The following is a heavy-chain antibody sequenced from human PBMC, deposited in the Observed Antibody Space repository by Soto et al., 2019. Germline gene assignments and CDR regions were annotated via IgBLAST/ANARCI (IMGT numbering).Heavy chain of an antibody. CDR1: GFTFSSHA. CDR3: VRENYYYGMDV. J-gene: IGHJ6*02. Sequence: GGSLRLSCAASGFTFSSHAMNWVRQAPGKGLEWVSSINGGDDTTYYLYADSVKGRFTISRDNSKNTLYLQMNSLRVEDTAMYYCVRENYYYGMDVWGQGTAVTVSS. CDR2: INGGDDTT. V-gene: IGHV3-23*01.